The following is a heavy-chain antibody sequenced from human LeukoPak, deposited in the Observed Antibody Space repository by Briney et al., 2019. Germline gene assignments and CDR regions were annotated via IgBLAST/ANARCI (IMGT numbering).Heavy chain of an antibody. CDR2: IYYSGNT. J-gene: IGHJ4*02. Sequence: SETLSLTCTVSGGSISSSSYFWGWIRQPPGKGLEWIGSIYYSGNTYYNPSPKSRVTISLDTSKNQFSLKLGSVTAADTAVYYCARRNRWELLDFWGQGTLVTVSS. CDR1: GGSISSSSYF. CDR3: ARRNRWELLDF. V-gene: IGHV4-39*01. D-gene: IGHD1-26*01.